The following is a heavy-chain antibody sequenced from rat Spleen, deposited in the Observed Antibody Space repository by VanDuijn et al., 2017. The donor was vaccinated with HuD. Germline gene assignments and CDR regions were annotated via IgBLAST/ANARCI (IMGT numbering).Heavy chain of an antibody. V-gene: IGHV2S8*01. D-gene: IGHD1-3*01. J-gene: IGHJ2*01. CDR1: GFSLTSYG. Sequence: QVQLKESGPGLVQPSQTLSLTCTVSGFSLTSYGLSWVRQPPGKGLEWIAAISSGGSTYYNSALKSRLSISRDTSKSQVFLKMNSLQTEDTAMYFCARLTIGSWGQGVMVTVSS. CDR3: ARLTIGS. CDR2: ISSGGST.